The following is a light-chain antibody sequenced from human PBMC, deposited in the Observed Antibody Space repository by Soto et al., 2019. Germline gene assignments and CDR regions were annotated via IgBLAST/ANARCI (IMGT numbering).Light chain of an antibody. Sequence: EIVLTQSPATLSFSPGERASLSCRASQSVSSYLAWYQQKPGQAPRLLIYDASNRATGIPARFSGSGSGTDFTITISSLEPEDFAVYYCQQRSDWPRTFGQGTKVEIK. J-gene: IGKJ1*01. CDR1: QSVSSY. V-gene: IGKV3-11*01. CDR3: QQRSDWPRT. CDR2: DAS.